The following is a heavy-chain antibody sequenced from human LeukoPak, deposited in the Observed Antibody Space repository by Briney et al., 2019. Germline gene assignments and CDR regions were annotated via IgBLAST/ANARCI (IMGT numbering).Heavy chain of an antibody. CDR3: ARELYSGSYNY. J-gene: IGHJ4*02. V-gene: IGHV3-48*03. Sequence: QPGESLRLSCAASGFTFSRFEMNWVRQAPGEGLGWVSYISSSGNNIFYADSVKGRFTISRDSAKNSLYLQMNSLRAEDTALYYCARELYSGSYNYWGQGTLVTVSS. CDR2: ISSSGNNI. D-gene: IGHD1-26*01. CDR1: GFTFSRFE.